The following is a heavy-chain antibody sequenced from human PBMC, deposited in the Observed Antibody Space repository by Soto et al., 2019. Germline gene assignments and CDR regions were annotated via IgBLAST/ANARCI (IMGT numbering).Heavy chain of an antibody. V-gene: IGHV3-53*04. CDR1: GFTVSSNY. Sequence: GGSLRLSCAASGFTVSSNYMSWVRQAPGKGLEWVSVIYSGGSTYYADSVKGRFTISRHNSKNTLYLQMNSLRAEDTAVYYCARAHLYYDFWSGYYWDAFDIWGQGTMVTVSS. J-gene: IGHJ3*02. CDR2: IYSGGST. CDR3: ARAHLYYDFWSGYYWDAFDI. D-gene: IGHD3-3*01.